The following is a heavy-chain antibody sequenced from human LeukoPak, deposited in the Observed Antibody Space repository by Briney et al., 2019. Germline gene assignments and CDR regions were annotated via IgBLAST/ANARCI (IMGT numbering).Heavy chain of an antibody. CDR2: IRSKTYDGTT. CDR1: GFTFGDYA. Sequence: GGSLRLSCTASGFTFGDYATSRVRQAPGKGLEWVGFIRSKTYDGTTEYAASVKGRFTISRDDSKRIAYPQMNSLKTDDTAVYYCTRVWLQYFDYWGQGTLITVSS. D-gene: IGHD5-24*01. V-gene: IGHV3-49*04. CDR3: TRVWLQYFDY. J-gene: IGHJ4*02.